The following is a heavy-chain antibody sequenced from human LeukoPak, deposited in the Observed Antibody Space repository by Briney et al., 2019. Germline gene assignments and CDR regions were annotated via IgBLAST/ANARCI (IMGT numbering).Heavy chain of an antibody. D-gene: IGHD6-13*01. Sequence: ASVKVSCKASGYTFTDYYVYRVRQAPGQGLEWMGWINPKNGGTRYAQKFQGWVTVSRDTSISTAYMELSTLKSDDTAVYYCARGRGVTTAGTSWFDPWGQGTLVIVSS. CDR2: INPKNGGT. V-gene: IGHV1-2*04. CDR3: ARGRGVTTAGTSWFDP. CDR1: GYTFTDYY. J-gene: IGHJ5*02.